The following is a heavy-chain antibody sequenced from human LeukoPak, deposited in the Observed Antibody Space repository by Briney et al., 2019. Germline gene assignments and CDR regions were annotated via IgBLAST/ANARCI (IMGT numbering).Heavy chain of an antibody. CDR2: IRSIANGYAT. V-gene: IGHV3-73*01. D-gene: IGHD3-10*01. CDR3: TGNYYGSGSYADFDY. CDR1: GFTFSGSA. Sequence: GGSLRLSCAASGFTFSGSALHWVRQASGKGLEWVGRIRSIANGYATAYAASVEGRFTISRGDSKSTAYLQMDSLKTEDTAVYYCTGNYYGSGSYADFDYWGQGTLVTVSS. J-gene: IGHJ4*02.